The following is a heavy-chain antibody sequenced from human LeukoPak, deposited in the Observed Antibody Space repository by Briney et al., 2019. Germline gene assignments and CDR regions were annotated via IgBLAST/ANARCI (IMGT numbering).Heavy chain of an antibody. V-gene: IGHV4-61*02. Sequence: SETLSLTCTVSGGSISSSSYSWSWIRQPAGKGLEWIGRIYTSGSTNYNPSLKSRVTISVDTSKKQFSLKLSSVTAADTAVYCAREIDPDYGSGSYVVWGQGTLIIVSS. D-gene: IGHD3-10*01. CDR2: IYTSGST. CDR1: GGSISSSSYS. CDR3: AREIDPDYGSGSYVV. J-gene: IGHJ4*02.